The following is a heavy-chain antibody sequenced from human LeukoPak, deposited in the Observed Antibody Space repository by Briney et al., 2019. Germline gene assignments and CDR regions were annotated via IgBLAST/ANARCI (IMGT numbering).Heavy chain of an antibody. D-gene: IGHD3-10*01. J-gene: IGHJ6*03. V-gene: IGHV1-18*03. CDR2: ISAYNGNT. CDR3: AKDRPTARGIGAYYMDV. CDR1: GYTFTNYG. Sequence: ASVKVSCKASGYTFTNYGISWVRRAPGQGLEWMGWISAYNGNTNYAQKLQGRVTMTTDTSTSTAYMELRSLRSDDMAVYYCAKDRPTARGIGAYYMDVWGKGTTVTVSS.